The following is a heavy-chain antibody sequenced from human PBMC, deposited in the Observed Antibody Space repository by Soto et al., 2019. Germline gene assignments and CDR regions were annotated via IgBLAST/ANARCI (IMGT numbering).Heavy chain of an antibody. J-gene: IGHJ4*02. CDR2: IIPILGIA. CDR3: ASYGSGTKVSSSYFDY. V-gene: IGHV1-69*02. D-gene: IGHD3-10*01. Sequence: SVKVSCKASGGTFSSYTISWVRQAPGQGLEWMGRIIPILGIANYAQKFQGRVTITADKSTSTAYMELSSLRSEDTAVYYCASYGSGTKVSSSYFDYWGQGTLVTVS. CDR1: GGTFSSYT.